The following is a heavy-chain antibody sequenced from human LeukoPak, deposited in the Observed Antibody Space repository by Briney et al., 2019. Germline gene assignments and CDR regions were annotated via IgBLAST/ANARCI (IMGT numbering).Heavy chain of an antibody. Sequence: PGGSLRLSCAASGLTFSSHGMSWVRQAPGKGLEWVSSITGNGGSTYYADSVKGRFAISRDNSKNTLHLQMNSLSAEDTAVYYCAKGTSTPEYWGQGTLVTVSS. CDR2: ITGNGGST. D-gene: IGHD1-7*01. V-gene: IGHV3-23*01. CDR1: GLTFSSHG. CDR3: AKGTSTPEY. J-gene: IGHJ4*02.